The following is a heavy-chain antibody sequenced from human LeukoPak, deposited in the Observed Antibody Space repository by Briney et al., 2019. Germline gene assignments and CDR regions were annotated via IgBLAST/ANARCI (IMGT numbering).Heavy chain of an antibody. Sequence: GGSLRLSCAASGFTFSSYSMNWVRLAPGKGLEWVSSISSSSSYIYYADSVKGRFTISRDNAKNSLYLQMNSLRAEDTAVYYCARKGSTTAMVTGIDYWGQGTLVTVSS. CDR1: GFTFSSYS. V-gene: IGHV3-21*01. CDR2: ISSSSSYI. D-gene: IGHD5-18*01. J-gene: IGHJ4*02. CDR3: ARKGSTTAMVTGIDY.